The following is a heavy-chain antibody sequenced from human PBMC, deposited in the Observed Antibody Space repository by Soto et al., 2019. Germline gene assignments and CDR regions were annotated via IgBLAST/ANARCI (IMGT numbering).Heavy chain of an antibody. D-gene: IGHD2-2*01. V-gene: IGHV3-30*18. Sequence: QPGGSLRLSCAASGFTFSSYGMHWVRQAPGKGLEWVAVISYDGSNKYYADSVKGRFTISRDNSKNTLYLQMNSLRAEDTAVYYCAKDQWRYCSSTSCHFPSACDYWGQGTLVTISS. CDR3: AKDQWRYCSSTSCHFPSACDY. CDR1: GFTFSSYG. J-gene: IGHJ4*02. CDR2: ISYDGSNK.